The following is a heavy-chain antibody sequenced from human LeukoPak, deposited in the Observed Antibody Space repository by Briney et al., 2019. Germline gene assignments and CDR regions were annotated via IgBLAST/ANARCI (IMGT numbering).Heavy chain of an antibody. Sequence: GGSLRLSCAASGFTFNRNWMHWVRQAPGKGLVWVSRINEDGSTTSYADSVKGRFTISRDNVKNTLYLQMNGLRAEDTAVYYCARGGLEPVDYWGQGTLVTVSS. J-gene: IGHJ4*02. D-gene: IGHD1-14*01. V-gene: IGHV3-74*01. CDR1: GFTFNRNW. CDR3: ARGGLEPVDY. CDR2: INEDGSTT.